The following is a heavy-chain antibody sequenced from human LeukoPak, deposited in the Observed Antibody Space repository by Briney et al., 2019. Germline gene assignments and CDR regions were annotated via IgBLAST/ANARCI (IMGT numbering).Heavy chain of an antibody. D-gene: IGHD6-13*01. J-gene: IGHJ6*03. CDR3: ARGQSSSWYSYYYYMDV. V-gene: IGHV1-46*01. Sequence: ASVKVSCKASGYTVTIYYMHWVRQAPGQRLEWLGIINPSGGSTSYAQKFQGRDTMTRDMSTSTVYMELSSLRSEDTAVYYCARGQSSSWYSYYYYMDVWGKGTTVTISS. CDR1: GYTVTIYY. CDR2: INPSGGST.